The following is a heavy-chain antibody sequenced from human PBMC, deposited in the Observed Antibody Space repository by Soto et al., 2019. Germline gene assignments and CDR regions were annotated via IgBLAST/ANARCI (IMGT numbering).Heavy chain of an antibody. Sequence: SETLSLTCTVSGGSISSDDYYWSWIRQAPGRGLEWIGYIHSSGSIYYNPSLKSRATMSIDTAGNQFSLKASSVTVADTAVYYCARDLDGLHDDTSGPFPRPGWGQGTLVTVSS. CDR1: GGSISSDDYY. V-gene: IGHV4-30-4*01. D-gene: IGHD3-22*01. CDR3: ARDLDGLHDDTSGPFPRPG. J-gene: IGHJ1*01. CDR2: IHSSGSI.